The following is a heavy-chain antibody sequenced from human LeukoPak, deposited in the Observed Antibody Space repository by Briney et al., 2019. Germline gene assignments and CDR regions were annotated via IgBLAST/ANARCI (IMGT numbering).Heavy chain of an antibody. CDR2: INVYNGNT. Sequence: ASVKVSCKASGYTFTSYGISWVRQAPGQGLEWMGWINVYNGNTNYAQKLQGRVTMTTDTSTSTAYMELRSLRSDDTAVYYCARERYYYDSSGYFDYWGQGTLVTVSS. CDR1: GYTFTSYG. CDR3: ARERYYYDSSGYFDY. J-gene: IGHJ4*02. V-gene: IGHV1-18*01. D-gene: IGHD3-22*01.